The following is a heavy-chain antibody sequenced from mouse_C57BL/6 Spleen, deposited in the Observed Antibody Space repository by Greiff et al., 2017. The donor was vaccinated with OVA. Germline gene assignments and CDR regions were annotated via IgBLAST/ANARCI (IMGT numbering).Heavy chain of an antibody. Sequence: EVQVVESGGGLVTPGGSLTLSCAASGFTFRDYGMHWVRQAPAPGLEWVAYISSGSSTIYSADTVKGRFNISSDNAKNTRFLQMTRLRSEDTAMYYWARRDFDYYGSSDNYAMDYWGQGTSVTVSS. V-gene: IGHV5-17*01. CDR2: ISSGSSTI. D-gene: IGHD1-1*01. CDR3: ARRDFDYYGSSDNYAMDY. J-gene: IGHJ4*01. CDR1: GFTFRDYG.